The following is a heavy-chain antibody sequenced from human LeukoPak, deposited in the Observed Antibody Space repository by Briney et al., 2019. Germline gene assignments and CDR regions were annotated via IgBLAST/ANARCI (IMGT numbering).Heavy chain of an antibody. V-gene: IGHV4-59*01. D-gene: IGHD2-21*01. J-gene: IGHJ4*02. Sequence: SETLSLTCTVSGGSISTYYWSWVRQSPGRGLEWIGYIFYSGSTNYNPSLKSRVTISVDTSKKQFSLKLGSVTAADAAVYYCAAYRFGSMKYYFDSWGQGTLVTVSS. CDR2: IFYSGST. CDR3: AAYRFGSMKYYFDS. CDR1: GGSISTYY.